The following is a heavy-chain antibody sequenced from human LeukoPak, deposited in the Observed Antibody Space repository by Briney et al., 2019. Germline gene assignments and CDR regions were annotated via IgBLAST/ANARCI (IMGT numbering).Heavy chain of an antibody. Sequence: GASVKVSCKASGYTFTGYYMHWVRQAPGQGLEWMGWINTNTGNPTYAQGFTGRFVFSLDTSVSTAYLQISSLKAEDTAVYYCARAGITMVRGVINDYWGQGTLVTVSS. D-gene: IGHD3-10*01. CDR1: GYTFTGYY. CDR3: ARAGITMVRGVINDY. CDR2: INTNTGNP. J-gene: IGHJ4*02. V-gene: IGHV7-4-1*02.